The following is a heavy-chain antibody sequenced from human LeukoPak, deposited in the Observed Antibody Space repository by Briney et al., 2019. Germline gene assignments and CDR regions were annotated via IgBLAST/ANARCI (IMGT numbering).Heavy chain of an antibody. D-gene: IGHD4-17*01. J-gene: IGHJ4*02. V-gene: IGHV3-33*01. CDR1: GFTFSSYG. CDR3: ARGSTYGDYDLDFDY. CDR2: IWYDGSNK. Sequence: PGGSLRLSCAASGFTFSSYGMHWVPQAPGKGLEWVAVIWYDGSNKYYADSVKGRFTISRDNSKNTLYLQMNSLRAEDTAVYYCARGSTYGDYDLDFDYWGQGTLVTVSS.